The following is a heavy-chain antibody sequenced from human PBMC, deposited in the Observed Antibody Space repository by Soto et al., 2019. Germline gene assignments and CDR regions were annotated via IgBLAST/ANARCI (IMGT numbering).Heavy chain of an antibody. CDR3: ARRSSSWYFDC. CDR2: ISGSGGST. V-gene: IGHV3-23*01. CDR1: GFTFSSYA. J-gene: IGHJ4*02. Sequence: EVQLLESGGGLVQPGGSLRLSCAASGFTFSSYAMNWVRQAPGKELEWVSVISGSGGSTYYTDSVKGRFTISRDNSKNTLYLQMNSLRAEDTAVYYCARRSSSWYFDCWGQGTLVTVSS. D-gene: IGHD6-13*01.